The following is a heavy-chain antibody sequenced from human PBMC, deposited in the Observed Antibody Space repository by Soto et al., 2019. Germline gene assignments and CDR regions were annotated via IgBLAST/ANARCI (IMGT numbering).Heavy chain of an antibody. CDR2: INHSGST. V-gene: IGHV4-34*01. Sequence: SETLSLTCAVYGGSFSGYYWSWIRQPPGKGLEWIGEINHSGSTNYNPSLKSRVTISVDTSKNQFSLKLSSVTAADTAVYYCARSRLWFGELLVDYWGQGTLVTVSS. D-gene: IGHD3-10*01. J-gene: IGHJ4*02. CDR1: GGSFSGYY. CDR3: ARSRLWFGELLVDY.